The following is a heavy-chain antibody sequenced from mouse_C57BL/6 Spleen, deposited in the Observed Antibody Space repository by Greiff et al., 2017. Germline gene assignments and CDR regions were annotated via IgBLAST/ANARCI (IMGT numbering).Heavy chain of an antibody. CDR1: GYTFTSYW. CDR2: IFPGSGST. D-gene: IGHD1-1*01. J-gene: IGHJ2*01. V-gene: IGHV1-55*01. Sequence: QVHVKQPGAELVKPGASVKMSCKASGYTFTSYWITWVKQRPGQGLEWIGDIFPGSGSTNYNEKFKSKATLTVDTSSRTAYMQLSSLTSEDSAVYYCAREVTTVEDFDYWGQGTTLTVSS. CDR3: AREVTTVEDFDY.